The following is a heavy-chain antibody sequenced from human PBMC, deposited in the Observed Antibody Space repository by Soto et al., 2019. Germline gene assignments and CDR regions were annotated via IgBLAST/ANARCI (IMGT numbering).Heavy chain of an antibody. D-gene: IGHD3-22*01. CDR2: FYYSGST. J-gene: IGHJ4*02. Sequence: QLQLQESGPGLEKPSETLSLTCTVSGGSISSSFYYWGWIRQPPGKGLEWIGSFYYSGSTYYNPSLKSRVTISVDTSKNQFSLKLSSVTAADTAVYYCAGTRYSYEFFDYWGQGTLVTVSS. V-gene: IGHV4-39*01. CDR3: AGTRYSYEFFDY. CDR1: GGSISSSFYY.